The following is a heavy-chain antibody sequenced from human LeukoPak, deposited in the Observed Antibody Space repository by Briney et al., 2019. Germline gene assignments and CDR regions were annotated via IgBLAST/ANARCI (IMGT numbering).Heavy chain of an antibody. D-gene: IGHD1-26*01. CDR3: ASSGSYDYFDY. J-gene: IGHJ4*02. V-gene: IGHV3-66*01. CDR2: IYSGGST. CDR1: GFTVSSNY. Sequence: GGSLRLSCAASGFTVSSNYMSWVRQAPGKGLEWVSVIYSGGSTYYADSVKGRFTISRDNSKNTLYLQMNSLRAEDTAVYYCASSGSYDYFDYWGQGTLVTVSS.